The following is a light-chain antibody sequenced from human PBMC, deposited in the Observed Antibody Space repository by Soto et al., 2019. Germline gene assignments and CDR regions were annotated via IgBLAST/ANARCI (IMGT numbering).Light chain of an antibody. V-gene: IGKV3-15*01. CDR3: QQYGHSLWT. J-gene: IGKJ1*01. CDR2: GAS. CDR1: QSVGTN. Sequence: ETVMTQSPATLSVSPGERATLSCRASQSVGTNLAWYQQKPGQAPRLLMYGASTGATGVPARFSGSGSRTEFTLTISSLQSEDFALYFCQQYGHSLWTFGQGTKVEIK.